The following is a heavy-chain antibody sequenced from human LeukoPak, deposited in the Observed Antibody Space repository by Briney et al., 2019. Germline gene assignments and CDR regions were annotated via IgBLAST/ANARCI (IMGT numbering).Heavy chain of an antibody. Sequence: PGGSLRLSCGASGFTFNSNGMNWVRQAPGRGLEWVSSISSTGSYIFYADSVKGRFTISRDDAKNSVYMQMNTLSAEDTGIYYCVRSEGGSENYWGQGILVAVSS. CDR2: ISSTGSYI. CDR1: GFTFNSNG. D-gene: IGHD1-26*01. J-gene: IGHJ4*02. CDR3: VRSEGGSENY. V-gene: IGHV3-21*01.